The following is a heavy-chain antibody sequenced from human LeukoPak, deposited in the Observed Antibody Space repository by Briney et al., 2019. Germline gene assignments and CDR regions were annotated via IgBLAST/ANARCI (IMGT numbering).Heavy chain of an antibody. CDR2: INHSGST. J-gene: IGHJ4*02. D-gene: IGHD3-16*01. V-gene: IGHV4-34*01. CDR3: ARVSGEYVPYYFDY. CDR1: GGSFSGYY. Sequence: SETLSLTCAVYGGSFSGYYWSWIRQPPGKGLEWIGEINHSGSTNYNPSLKSRVTISVDTSKNQFSLKLSSVTAADTAVYYCARVSGEYVPYYFDYWGQGTLVTVSS.